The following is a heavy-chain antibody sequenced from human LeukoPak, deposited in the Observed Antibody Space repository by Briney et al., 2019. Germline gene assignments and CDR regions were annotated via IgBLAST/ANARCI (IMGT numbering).Heavy chain of an antibody. CDR1: GGSISISNYY. CDR3: ARRTSNPVGAIDY. CDR2: ISYSGT. V-gene: IGHV4-39*01. J-gene: IGHJ4*02. Sequence: SETLSLTCTVSGGSISISNYYWGWIRQPPGRGLEWIGSISYSGTYYNPSLKSRLTISVDTSKNHFSLNLRSVTAADTAVYYCARRTSNPVGAIDYWGQGTSVTVSS. D-gene: IGHD1-26*01.